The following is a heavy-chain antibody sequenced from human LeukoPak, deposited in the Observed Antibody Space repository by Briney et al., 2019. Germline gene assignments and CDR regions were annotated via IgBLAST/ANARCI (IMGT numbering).Heavy chain of an antibody. CDR2: IRYDGSNK. D-gene: IGHD5-18*01. Sequence: GGSLRLSCAASGFTFSSYGMHWVRQAPGKGLEWVAFIRYDGSNKYYADSVKGRFTISRDNSKNTLYLQMNSLRAEDTAVYNCAKSDTAMVPGYYWGQGTLVTVSS. CDR3: AKSDTAMVPGYY. V-gene: IGHV3-30*02. CDR1: GFTFSSYG. J-gene: IGHJ4*02.